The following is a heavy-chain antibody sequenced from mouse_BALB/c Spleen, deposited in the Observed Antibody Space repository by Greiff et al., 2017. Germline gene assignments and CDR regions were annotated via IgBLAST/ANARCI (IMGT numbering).Heavy chain of an antibody. J-gene: IGHJ3*01. Sequence: EVQLVESGGGLVQPGGSLKLSCAASGFTFSSYGMSWVRQTPDKRLELVATINSNGGSTYYPDSVKGRFTISRDNAKNTLYLQMSSLKSEDTAMYYCAKRGDNYCGSPWFAYWGQGTLVTVSA. CDR3: AKRGDNYCGSPWFAY. D-gene: IGHD1-1*01. V-gene: IGHV5-6-3*01. CDR1: GFTFSSYG. CDR2: INSNGGST.